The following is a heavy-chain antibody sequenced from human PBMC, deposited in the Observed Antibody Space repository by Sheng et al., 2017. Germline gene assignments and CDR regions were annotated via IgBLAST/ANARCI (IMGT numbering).Heavy chain of an antibody. Sequence: EVQLVESGGDLVQPVGSLRLSCAATGFTCSNCDMNWVRQAPGKGLEWVSGITNSGEGTYYADSVKGRFTISRDSSRNIVYLQMNSLRAEDTAVYYCARGGGDYYYYLDVWGQGTTVTVSS. CDR1: GFTCSNCD. V-gene: IGHV3-23*04. D-gene: IGHD2-21*01. CDR2: ITNSGEGT. CDR3: ARGGGDYYYYLDV. J-gene: IGHJ6*03.